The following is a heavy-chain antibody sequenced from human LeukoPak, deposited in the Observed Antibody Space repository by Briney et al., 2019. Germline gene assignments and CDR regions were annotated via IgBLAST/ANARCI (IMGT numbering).Heavy chain of an antibody. Sequence: GASVKVSCKASGYTFTTYGIAWVRRAPGQGLEWMGWISAYNGNTNYAQKLQGRVTMTTDTSTSTAYMELRSLRSDDTAVYYCARAPPMVRDQTFDYWGQGTLVTVSS. J-gene: IGHJ4*02. CDR2: ISAYNGNT. D-gene: IGHD3-10*01. CDR1: GYTFTTYG. CDR3: ARAPPMVRDQTFDY. V-gene: IGHV1-18*01.